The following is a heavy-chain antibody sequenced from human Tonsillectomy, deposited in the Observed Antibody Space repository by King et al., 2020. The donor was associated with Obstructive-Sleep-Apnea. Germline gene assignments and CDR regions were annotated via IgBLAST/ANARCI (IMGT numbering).Heavy chain of an antibody. CDR2: ISNSSSTI. Sequence: VQLVESGGGLVQPGGSLRLSCVASGFTFSSYSMNWVRQAPGEGLEWVSYISNSSSTIYYADSVKGRFTISRDNAKNSLYLQMNTLRAEDTAVYYCANGLRAAGLGDAFDIWGQGTMVTVSS. V-gene: IGHV3-48*04. CDR1: GFTFSSYS. D-gene: IGHD6-13*01. J-gene: IGHJ3*02. CDR3: ANGLRAAGLGDAFDI.